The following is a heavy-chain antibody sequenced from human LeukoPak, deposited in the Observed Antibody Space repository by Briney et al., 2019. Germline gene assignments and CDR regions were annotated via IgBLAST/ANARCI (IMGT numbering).Heavy chain of an antibody. CDR3: ARERDRGVTSPYFDY. V-gene: IGHV3-66*01. CDR2: IYSDGST. J-gene: IGHJ4*02. D-gene: IGHD2-21*02. CDR1: GFSGSNHC. Sequence: QPGGAPRISSAAPGFSGSNHCLRGGRPAPGEGAGGGSVIYSDGSTFYADSVKGRFIISRDNSKNTLYLQMNSLRAEDTAVYYCARERDRGVTSPYFDYWGQGTLVTVSS.